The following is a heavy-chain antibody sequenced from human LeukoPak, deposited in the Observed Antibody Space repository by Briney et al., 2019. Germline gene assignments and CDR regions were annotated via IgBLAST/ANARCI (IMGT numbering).Heavy chain of an antibody. CDR3: FCVSGRRLHTISYYYYGMDV. V-gene: IGHV3-30-3*01. CDR1: GFTFSSYA. CDR2: ISYDGSNK. D-gene: IGHD3-9*01. Sequence: PGESLRLSCAATGFTFSSYAMHWVRQAPGKGLEWVALISYDGSNKYYADSVKGRFTISRDNSKNTLYLQMNSLRAEDTAVYYCFCVSGRRLHTISYYYYGMDVWGQGTTVTVSS. J-gene: IGHJ6*02.